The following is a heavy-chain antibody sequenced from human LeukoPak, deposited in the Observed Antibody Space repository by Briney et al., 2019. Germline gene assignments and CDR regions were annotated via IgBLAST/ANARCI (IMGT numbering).Heavy chain of an antibody. Sequence: GGSLRLSCAASGFTFSSYAMSWVRQAPGKGLEWVSAISGSGGSTYYADSVKGRFTISRDNSKNTLYLQMNSLRAEDTAVYYCARDHRWGMEYYGLDVWGQGTTVTVSS. CDR3: ARDHRWGMEYYGLDV. V-gene: IGHV3-23*01. CDR2: ISGSGGST. D-gene: IGHD3-16*01. J-gene: IGHJ6*02. CDR1: GFTFSSYA.